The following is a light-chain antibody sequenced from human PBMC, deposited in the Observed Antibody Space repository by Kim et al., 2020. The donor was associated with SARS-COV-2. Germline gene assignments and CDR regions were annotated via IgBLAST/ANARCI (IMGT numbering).Light chain of an antibody. CDR1: QDIRGR. V-gene: IGKV1-17*01. Sequence: DIQMTQSPSSLSASVGDRVTITCRASQDIRGRLGWYQQKPGKVPKCLIYDASSLQSGVPSRFSGSGSGTEFTLTISSLQPDDFGTYFCLQHNTYSLTFGGGTKVEIK. CDR3: LQHNTYSLT. J-gene: IGKJ4*01. CDR2: DAS.